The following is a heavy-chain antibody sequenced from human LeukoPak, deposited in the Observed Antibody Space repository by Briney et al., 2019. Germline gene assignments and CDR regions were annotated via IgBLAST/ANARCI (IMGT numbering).Heavy chain of an antibody. Sequence: TGGSLRLSCAASGFTFSSHGMSWVRQAPGKGLEWVSTISGSGGSTYYADSVKGRFTISRDNSKNTLYLQTNSLRAEDTAVYYCARVGSYWGNYFDYWGQGTLVTVSS. CDR1: GFTFSSHG. D-gene: IGHD1-26*01. CDR2: ISGSGGST. J-gene: IGHJ4*02. V-gene: IGHV3-23*01. CDR3: ARVGSYWGNYFDY.